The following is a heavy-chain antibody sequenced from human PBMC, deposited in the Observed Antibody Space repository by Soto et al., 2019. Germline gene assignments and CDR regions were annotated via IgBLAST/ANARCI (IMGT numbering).Heavy chain of an antibody. Sequence: GGSLRLSCAASGFTFSSYGMHWVRQAPGKGLEWVAVIWYDGSNKYYADSVKGRFTISRDNSKNTLYLQMNSLRAEDTAVYYCARDFDPSGYYLRPFEFGYWGQGTLVTVSS. CDR3: ARDFDPSGYYLRPFEFGY. CDR1: GFTFSSYG. V-gene: IGHV3-33*01. D-gene: IGHD3-22*01. CDR2: IWYDGSNK. J-gene: IGHJ4*02.